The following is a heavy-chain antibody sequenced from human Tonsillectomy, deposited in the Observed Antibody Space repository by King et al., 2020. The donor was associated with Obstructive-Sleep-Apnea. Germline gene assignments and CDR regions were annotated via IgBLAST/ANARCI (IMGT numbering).Heavy chain of an antibody. V-gene: IGHV4-31*03. J-gene: IGHJ4*02. CDR1: CGSISSGGYD. CDR3: TGDLIY. Sequence: QLQLQESGPGLVKPSQTLSLTCTVSCGSISSGGYDWSWIRQHPGKGLEWIGDIYYSGRTSSNPSLKSRVTISVDTSKNQFSLKLSSVTAADTAVYYCTGDLIYWGQGTLVTVSS. CDR2: IYYSGRT. D-gene: IGHD7-27*01.